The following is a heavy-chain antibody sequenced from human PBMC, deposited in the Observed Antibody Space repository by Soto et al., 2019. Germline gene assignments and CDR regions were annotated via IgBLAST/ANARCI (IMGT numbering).Heavy chain of an antibody. Sequence: PSETLSLTCTVSGGSMNNCYWSWIRQAPGKGLQYIGYIPYMGTRNHSPSYKSRVTISVDTSTNQLSLWLTSVTAAGTALYSCTKCGWRYVNSGYYGGDYDTWGRGALVKASS. V-gene: IGHV4-59*01. CDR1: GGSMNNCY. CDR2: IPYMGTR. CDR3: TKCGWRYVNSGYYGGDYDT. D-gene: IGHD3-22*01. J-gene: IGHJ5*02.